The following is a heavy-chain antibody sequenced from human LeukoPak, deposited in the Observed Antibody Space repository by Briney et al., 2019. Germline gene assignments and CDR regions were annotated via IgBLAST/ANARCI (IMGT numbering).Heavy chain of an antibody. CDR3: ATPGLGIGLISY. V-gene: IGHV1-8*02. CDR2: MNPNSGDT. CDR1: GYTFTSYD. Sequence: SVKVSCKASGYTFTSYDINWVRQAAGQGLEWMGWMNPNSGDTGFAQKFQDRVTMTEDTSTDTAYMELSSLRSEDTAVYYCATPGLGIGLISYWGQGTLVTVSS. D-gene: IGHD7-27*01. J-gene: IGHJ4*02.